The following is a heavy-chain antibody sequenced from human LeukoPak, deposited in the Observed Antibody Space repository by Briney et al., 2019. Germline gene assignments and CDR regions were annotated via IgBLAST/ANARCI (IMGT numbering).Heavy chain of an antibody. V-gene: IGHV4-34*01. CDR3: ARGTLRYFDWSPGGWFDP. CDR1: GGSLSGYY. J-gene: IGHJ5*02. D-gene: IGHD3-9*01. CDR2: INHSGST. Sequence: PLETPSPTCAVHGGSLSGYYWSWIRQPPRKGPQWIAEINHSGSTNYHPLLKSRATSSVDTSKNQFSLKLSSVTAAATAVYYCARGTLRYFDWSPGGWFDPWGQGTLVTVSS.